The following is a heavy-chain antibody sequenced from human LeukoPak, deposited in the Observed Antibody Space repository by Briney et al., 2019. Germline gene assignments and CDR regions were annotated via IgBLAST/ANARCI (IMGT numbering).Heavy chain of an antibody. CDR1: GGTFSSYA. Sequence: SVKVSCKASGGTFSSYAISWVRQAPGQGLEWMGGIIPIFGTANYAQKFQGRVTITTDESTSTAYMELSSLRSEDTAVYYCARDVLAYCGGDCYSMGWFDPWGQGTLVTVSS. D-gene: IGHD2-21*02. J-gene: IGHJ5*02. V-gene: IGHV1-69*05. CDR2: IIPIFGTA. CDR3: ARDVLAYCGGDCYSMGWFDP.